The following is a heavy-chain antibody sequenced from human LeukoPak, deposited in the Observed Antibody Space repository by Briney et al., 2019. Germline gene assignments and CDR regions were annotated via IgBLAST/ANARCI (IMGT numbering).Heavy chain of an antibody. CDR3: ASHCSGGSCYEGYNWFDP. Sequence: SETLSLTCAVSGFSISSGYYWGWIRHPPGKGLEWIGSIYQSGSTYYNPSLKSRVTISVDTSKNQFSLKLRSVTAADTAAYYCASHCSGGSCYEGYNWFDPWGQGTLVTVSS. CDR2: IYQSGST. D-gene: IGHD2-15*01. J-gene: IGHJ5*02. V-gene: IGHV4-38-2*01. CDR1: GFSISSGYY.